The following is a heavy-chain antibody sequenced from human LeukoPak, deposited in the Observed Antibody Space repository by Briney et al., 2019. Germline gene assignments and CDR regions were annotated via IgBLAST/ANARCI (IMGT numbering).Heavy chain of an antibody. Sequence: GASVKVSCKASGYTFTSYGITWVRQAPGQGLEWMGWISAYNGNTNYAEKFQGRVTMTTDTSTSTVYMELRSLRSDDTAVYYWARAHSYVGYYYMDVWGKGTTVTVSS. D-gene: IGHD5-18*01. CDR3: ARAHSYVGYYYMDV. V-gene: IGHV1-18*01. J-gene: IGHJ6*03. CDR1: GYTFTSYG. CDR2: ISAYNGNT.